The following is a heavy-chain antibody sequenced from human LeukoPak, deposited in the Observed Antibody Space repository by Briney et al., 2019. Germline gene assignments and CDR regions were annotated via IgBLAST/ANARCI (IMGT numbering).Heavy chain of an antibody. Sequence: PGGSLRLSCAASGFTFSSYSMNWVRQAPGKGLEWVSSISSSSSYIYYADSVKGRFTISRDNAKNSLYLQMNSLRAEDTAVYYCARDIVVVVAADYYYYYGMDVWGQGTTVTVSS. CDR1: GFTFSSYS. CDR3: ARDIVVVVAADYYYYYGMDV. D-gene: IGHD2-15*01. CDR2: ISSSSSYI. J-gene: IGHJ6*02. V-gene: IGHV3-21*01.